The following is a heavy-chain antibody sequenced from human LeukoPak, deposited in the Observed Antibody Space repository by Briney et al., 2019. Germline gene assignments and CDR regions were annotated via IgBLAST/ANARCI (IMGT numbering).Heavy chain of an antibody. J-gene: IGHJ4*02. CDR3: ARDPQWEPRLPFDY. D-gene: IGHD1-26*01. CDR2: ISYGGSNK. V-gene: IGHV3-30*19. Sequence: PGGSLRLSCVTSGFIFSSYGIHWVRQAPGKGLEWVAVISYGGSNKYYADSVKGRFTISRDNSKNTLYLQMNSLRAEDTAVYYCARDPQWEPRLPFDYWGQGTLVTVSS. CDR1: GFIFSSYG.